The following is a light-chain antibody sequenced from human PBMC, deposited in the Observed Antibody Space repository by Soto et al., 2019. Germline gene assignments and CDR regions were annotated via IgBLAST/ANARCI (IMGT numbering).Light chain of an antibody. CDR3: QQYGSSLFT. J-gene: IGKJ3*01. V-gene: IGKV3-20*01. CDR2: GTS. CDR1: QVVGGKY. Sequence: VLTHSQGTRSFSQGKRATLSCRPSQVVGGKYLAWYQQKPGQAPRVLIYGTSIRASGVPERFSGGGSGTDFTLTITRLEPEDFAVYYCQQYGSSLFTFGPGTKVDFK.